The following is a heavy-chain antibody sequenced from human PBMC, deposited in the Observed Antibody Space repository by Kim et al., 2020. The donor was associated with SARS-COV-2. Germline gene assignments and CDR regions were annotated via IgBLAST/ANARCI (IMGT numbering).Heavy chain of an antibody. CDR1: GFTFSGSA. CDR2: IRSKANSYAT. D-gene: IGHD6-13*01. J-gene: IGHJ6*04. V-gene: IGHV3-73*01. Sequence: GGSLRLSCAASGFTFSGSAMHWVRQASGKGLEWVGRIRSKANSYATAYAASVKGRFTISRDDSKNTAYLQMNSLKTEDMAVYYCTRTGYSSSWDTYYYYGMDVWGEGTTVTVSS. CDR3: TRTGYSSSWDTYYYYGMDV.